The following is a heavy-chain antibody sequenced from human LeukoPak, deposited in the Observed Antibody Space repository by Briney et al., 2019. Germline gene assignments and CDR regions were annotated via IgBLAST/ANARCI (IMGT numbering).Heavy chain of an antibody. J-gene: IGHJ4*02. CDR3: ARGKGDYYDSSGPFDY. V-gene: IGHV4-59*01. CDR2: IYYSGST. Sequence: SETLSLTCTVSGGSISSYYWSWIRQPPGKGLEWIGYIYYSGSTNYNPSLKSRVTISVDTSKNQFSLKLSSVTAADTAVYYCARGKGDYYDSSGPFDYWGQGTLVTVSS. CDR1: GGSISSYY. D-gene: IGHD3-22*01.